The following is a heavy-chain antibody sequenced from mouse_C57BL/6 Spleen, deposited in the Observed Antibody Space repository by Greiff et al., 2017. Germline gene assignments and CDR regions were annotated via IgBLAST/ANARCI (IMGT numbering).Heavy chain of an antibody. V-gene: IGHV1-15*01. CDR1: GYTFTDYE. CDR3: TRPGPYYFDY. Sequence: VQLQQSGAELVRPGASVTLSCKASGYTFTDYEMHWVKQTPVHGLEWIGAIDPETGGTAYNQKFKGKAILTADKSSSTAYMELRSLTSEDSAVYYCTRPGPYYFDYWGQGTTRTVSS. CDR2: IDPETGGT. J-gene: IGHJ2*01.